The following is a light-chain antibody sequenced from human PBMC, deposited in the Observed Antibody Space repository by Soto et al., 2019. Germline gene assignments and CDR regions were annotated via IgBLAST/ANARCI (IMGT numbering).Light chain of an antibody. Sequence: DIQMTQSPSSLSASVGDRVTITCQASQDISNYLNWYQQKPGKAPKLLIYEASNLETGVPSRFSGSGSGTDFTFTISSLHPEDIATYYCQQYDNLPAWTFGQGTKVDIK. CDR2: EAS. CDR3: QQYDNLPAWT. V-gene: IGKV1-33*01. J-gene: IGKJ1*01. CDR1: QDISNY.